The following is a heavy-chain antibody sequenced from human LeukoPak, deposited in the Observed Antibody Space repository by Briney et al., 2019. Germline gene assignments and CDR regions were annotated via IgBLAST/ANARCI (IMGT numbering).Heavy chain of an antibody. CDR3: ARDQDYYDSSGFYAFDI. Sequence: ASVKVSCKASGYTFTSYGISWVRQAPGQGLEGMGWISAYNGNTNYAQKLQGRVTMTTDTSTSTAYMELRSLRSDDTAVYYCARDQDYYDSSGFYAFDIWGQGTMVTVSS. D-gene: IGHD3-22*01. CDR1: GYTFTSYG. V-gene: IGHV1-18*01. CDR2: ISAYNGNT. J-gene: IGHJ3*02.